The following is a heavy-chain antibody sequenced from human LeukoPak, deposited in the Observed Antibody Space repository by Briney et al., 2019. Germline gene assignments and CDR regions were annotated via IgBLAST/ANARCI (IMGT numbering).Heavy chain of an antibody. CDR1: GGSISSSSYY. V-gene: IGHV4-39*07. Sequence: SETLSLTCTVSGGSISSSSYYWGWIRQPPGKGLEWIGSIYYSGSTYYNPSLKSRVTISVDTSKNQFSLQLNSVTPEDTAVYYCAREGSSGYYYYMDVWGKGTTVTVSS. CDR2: IYYSGST. J-gene: IGHJ6*03. D-gene: IGHD3-10*01. CDR3: AREGSSGYYYYMDV.